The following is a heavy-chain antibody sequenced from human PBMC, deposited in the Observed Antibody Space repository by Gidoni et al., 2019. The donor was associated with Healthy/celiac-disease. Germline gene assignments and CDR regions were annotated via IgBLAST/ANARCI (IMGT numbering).Heavy chain of an antibody. J-gene: IGHJ6*02. CDR1: GYTLTELS. V-gene: IGHV1-24*01. CDR3: ATCGLQVTTSYYYYYGMDV. Sequence: QVQLVQSGAEVKKPGASVKVSCKVSGYTLTELSMHWVRQAPGKGLEWMGGFDPEDGETIYAQKFQGRVTMTEDTSTDTAYMELSSLRSEDTAVYYCATCGLQVTTSYYYYYGMDVWGQGTTVTVSS. CDR2: FDPEDGET. D-gene: IGHD4-17*01.